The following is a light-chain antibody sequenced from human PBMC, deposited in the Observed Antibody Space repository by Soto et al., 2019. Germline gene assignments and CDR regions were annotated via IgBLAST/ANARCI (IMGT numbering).Light chain of an antibody. CDR2: GAS. J-gene: IGKJ4*01. V-gene: IGKV3-20*01. Sequence: EIVLTQSPGTLSLSPGERATLSCRASQSVSSRSLAWYQQKPGQAPRLLISGASSRATGIPDRFSGSGSGTEFTLTISRLEPEDFAVYYCHQYGSSPFTFGGGTKVDIK. CDR1: QSVSSRS. CDR3: HQYGSSPFT.